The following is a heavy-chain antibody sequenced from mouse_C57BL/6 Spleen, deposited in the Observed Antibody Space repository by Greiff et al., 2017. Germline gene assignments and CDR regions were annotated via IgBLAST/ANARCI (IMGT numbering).Heavy chain of an antibody. Sequence: VQLQQSGAELAKPGASVKLSCKASGYTFTSYWMHWVKQRPGQGLEWIGYINPSSGYTKYNQKFKDKATLTADKASSTAYMQLSSLTYEDSAVYYCASPDWVSYAMDYWGQGTSVTVSS. D-gene: IGHD4-1*01. CDR2: INPSSGYT. V-gene: IGHV1-7*01. CDR3: ASPDWVSYAMDY. CDR1: GYTFTSYW. J-gene: IGHJ4*01.